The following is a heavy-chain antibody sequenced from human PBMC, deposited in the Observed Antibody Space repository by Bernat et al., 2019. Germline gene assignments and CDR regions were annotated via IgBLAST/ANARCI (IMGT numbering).Heavy chain of an antibody. CDR3: ARDHPGDCSSASCPGVFDY. CDR1: GFTFSSYC. Sequence: EVQLVESGGGLVQPGGSLRLSCAVSGFTFSSYCMSWVRQAPVKGLEWVSRIKQDGSGKYYVDSVKGRFTISRENADNSLYLQMNDLRAEDTAVYFCARDHPGDCSSASCPGVFDYWGQGTLVTVSS. J-gene: IGHJ4*02. D-gene: IGHD2-2*01. V-gene: IGHV3-7*04. CDR2: IKQDGSGK.